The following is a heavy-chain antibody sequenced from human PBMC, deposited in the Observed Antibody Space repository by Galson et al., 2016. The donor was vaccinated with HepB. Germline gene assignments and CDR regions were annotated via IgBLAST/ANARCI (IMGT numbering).Heavy chain of an antibody. CDR2: INPTGGMA. D-gene: IGHD2-15*01. V-gene: IGHV1-46*01. CDR3: ARDQGGRVTGADY. CDR1: GYTFIHFY. Sequence: SVKVSCKASGYTFIHFYMHWVRQAPGQGLEWMAMINPTGGMATYAQKFQGRVTVTRDTSTSTVYMELKSLKSEDTAVYYCARDQGGRVTGADYWGRGTLVTVSS. J-gene: IGHJ4*02.